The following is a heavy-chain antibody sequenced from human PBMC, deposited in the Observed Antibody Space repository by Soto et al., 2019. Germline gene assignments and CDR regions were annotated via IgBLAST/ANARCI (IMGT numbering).Heavy chain of an antibody. CDR3: ASTYSTSWYWFAP. J-gene: IGHJ5*02. V-gene: IGHV2-26*04. CDR2: IFSNDEK. Sequence: QVTVKESGPVLVKPTETLTLTCTVSGFSLSNAGLGVSWIRQPPGKALEWLAHIFSNDEKSYSTSLKSRLTISKDPSKSQVVLTMTNMDPVDTATYYCASTYSTSWYWFAPWGQGTLVTVSS. D-gene: IGHD6-13*01. CDR1: GFSLSNAGLG.